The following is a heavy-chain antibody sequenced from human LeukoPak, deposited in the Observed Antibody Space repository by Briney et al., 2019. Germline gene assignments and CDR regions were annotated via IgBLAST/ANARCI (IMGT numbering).Heavy chain of an antibody. CDR2: ISRTGATT. V-gene: IGHV3-11*01. CDR3: ARAQLVSTSGPPYYHGMDV. J-gene: IGHJ6*02. D-gene: IGHD6-13*01. Sequence: GESQRLSCAASGFSFSDYYMAWVRQAPGKGLEWLSKISRTGATTDYAESVKGRFSTTRDNVANSLQLQMNSLRVEDTAVYYCARAQLVSTSGPPYYHGMDVWGQGTTVIVSS. CDR1: GFSFSDYY.